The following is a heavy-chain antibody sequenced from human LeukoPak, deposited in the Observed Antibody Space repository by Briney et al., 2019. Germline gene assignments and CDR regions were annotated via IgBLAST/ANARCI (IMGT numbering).Heavy chain of an antibody. Sequence: GGSLRLSCAASGFTFSSYDMHWVRQGTGKGLEWVSAIGTAGETYSPGSVKGRFTTSRENAKNSLYLQMNRLRVGDTAVYYCARGRGWGTFDIWGQGTMVTVSS. CDR3: ARGRGWGTFDI. D-gene: IGHD3-10*01. V-gene: IGHV3-13*04. CDR1: GFTFSSYD. J-gene: IGHJ3*02. CDR2: IGTAGET.